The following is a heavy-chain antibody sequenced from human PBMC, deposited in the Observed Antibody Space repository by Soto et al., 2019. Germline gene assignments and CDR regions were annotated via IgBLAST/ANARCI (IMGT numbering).Heavy chain of an antibody. J-gene: IGHJ6*02. CDR3: ARARGYCSSASCSQGPSYYYYYGMDV. D-gene: IGHD2-2*01. CDR1: GGSISSYY. CDR2: IYYSGST. V-gene: IGHV4-59*01. Sequence: NPSETLSLTCTVSGGSISSYYWSWIRQPPGKGLEWIGYIYYSGSTNYNPSLKSRVTISVDTSKNQFSLKLSSVTAADTAVYYCARARGYCSSASCSQGPSYYYYYGMDVWGQGTTVTVSS.